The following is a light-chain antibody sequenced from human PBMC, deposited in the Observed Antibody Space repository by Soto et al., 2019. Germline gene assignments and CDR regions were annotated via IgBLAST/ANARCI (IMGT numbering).Light chain of an antibody. Sequence: DIQMTQSPSSLSASVGDRVTITCRASQTIRDYLNWYQQQPGKAPKLLIYAASTLQSGVPSRFSGSESGTDFTLTISSLQPEDFATYYCQQSYNLKFTFGPGTKVDIK. J-gene: IGKJ3*01. CDR1: QTIRDY. CDR2: AAS. CDR3: QQSYNLKFT. V-gene: IGKV1-39*01.